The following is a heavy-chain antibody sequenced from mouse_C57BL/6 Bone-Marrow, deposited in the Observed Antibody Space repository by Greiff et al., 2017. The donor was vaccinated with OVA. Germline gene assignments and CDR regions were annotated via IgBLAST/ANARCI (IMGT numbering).Heavy chain of an antibody. Sequence: QVQLKQPGAELVMPGASVKLSCKASGYTFSSSWMHWVKQRPGQGLEWIGEIDPADSNTNYNQKFKGKSTLTVDKSSSTAYMQLSSLTSEDSAVYYCAREFIRTVEVYFDDWGKGTTVTVSS. CDR3: AREFIRTVEVYFDD. V-gene: IGHV1-69*01. CDR2: IDPADSNT. J-gene: IGHJ1*03. D-gene: IGHD1-1*01. CDR1: GYTFSSSW.